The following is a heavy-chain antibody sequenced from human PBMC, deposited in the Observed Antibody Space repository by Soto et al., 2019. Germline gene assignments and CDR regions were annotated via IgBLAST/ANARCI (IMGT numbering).Heavy chain of an antibody. J-gene: IGHJ4*02. CDR1: GFTFSTYA. CDR3: AKDRTGYSYVFDY. V-gene: IGHV3-30*18. D-gene: IGHD5-18*01. CDR2: ISSDESNK. Sequence: VQLVESGGGVVQPGGSLRLSCAASGFTFSTYAMHWVRQAPGKGLEWVAIISSDESNKFYADSVRGRFTTSRDNSRNTVYLQMNSLTAEDTALYYCAKDRTGYSYVFDYWGQGTLVTVSS.